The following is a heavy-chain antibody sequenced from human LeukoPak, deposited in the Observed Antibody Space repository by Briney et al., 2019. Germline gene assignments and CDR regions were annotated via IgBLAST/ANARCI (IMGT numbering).Heavy chain of an antibody. CDR1: GFTFIYYT. J-gene: IGHJ6*02. D-gene: IGHD5-18*01. CDR2: IGSGSGYI. V-gene: IGHV3-21*04. Sequence: GGSLRLSCAASGFTFIYYTMNWVRQAPGKGLEWVSSIGSGSGYIYYAESVKGRFTISRDNAKSSLYLQMNSLRAEDTAVYYCAKPASVSYGYYYGMDVWGQGTTVTSP. CDR3: AKPASVSYGYYYGMDV.